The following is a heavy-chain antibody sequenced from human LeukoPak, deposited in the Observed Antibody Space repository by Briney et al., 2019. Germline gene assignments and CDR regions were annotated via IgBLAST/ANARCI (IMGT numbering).Heavy chain of an antibody. CDR1: GVSISSYY. V-gene: IGHV4-59*01. D-gene: IGHD3-10*01. J-gene: IGHJ4*02. CDR3: ARGLFGSVYYFDH. Sequence: SETLSLTCTVSGVSISSYYWSWIRQPPGKRPEWIGYIYHSGSTNYSPSLRGRVSVSLDTSKNQFFLKLRSVTAADTAIYYCARGLFGSVYYFDHWGQGTLVTVSS. CDR2: IYHSGST.